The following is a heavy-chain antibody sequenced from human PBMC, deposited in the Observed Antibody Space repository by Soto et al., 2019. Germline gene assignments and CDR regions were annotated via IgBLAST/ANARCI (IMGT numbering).Heavy chain of an antibody. Sequence: GASVKVSCKASGYTFTGYYMHWVRQAPGQGLEWMGWINPNSGGTNYAQKFQGWVTMTRDTSISTAYMELSRLRSEDTAVYYCATFGYDSSWVDPWGQGTLVTVSS. CDR1: GYTFTGYY. J-gene: IGHJ5*02. V-gene: IGHV1-2*04. D-gene: IGHD5-12*01. CDR3: ATFGYDSSWVDP. CDR2: INPNSGGT.